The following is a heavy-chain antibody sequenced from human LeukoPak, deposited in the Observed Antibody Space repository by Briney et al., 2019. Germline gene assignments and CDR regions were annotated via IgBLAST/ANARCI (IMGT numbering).Heavy chain of an antibody. D-gene: IGHD1-26*01. V-gene: IGHV1-58*02. CDR2: IVVGSGNT. J-gene: IGHJ3*02. Sequence: SVKVSCKASGFTFTSSAMQWVRQARGQRLEWIGWIVVGSGNTNYAQKFQERVTITRDMSTSTAYMELSSLRSVDTAVYYCAAAEWELPYDAFDIWGQGTMVTVSS. CDR1: GFTFTSSA. CDR3: AAAEWELPYDAFDI.